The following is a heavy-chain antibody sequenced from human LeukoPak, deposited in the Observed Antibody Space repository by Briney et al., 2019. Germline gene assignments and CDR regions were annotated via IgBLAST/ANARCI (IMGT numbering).Heavy chain of an antibody. CDR3: ARGGQSSKYYPFDY. J-gene: IGHJ4*02. D-gene: IGHD2/OR15-2a*01. Sequence: GGSLRLSCAASGFTFSSYWMSWVRQAPGKGPEWVANMKQDGSEKYYVDSVKGRFTISRDNAETSLYLQMKSLRAEDTAVYYCARGGQSSKYYPFDYWGQGTLVTVSS. V-gene: IGHV3-7*01. CDR2: MKQDGSEK. CDR1: GFTFSSYW.